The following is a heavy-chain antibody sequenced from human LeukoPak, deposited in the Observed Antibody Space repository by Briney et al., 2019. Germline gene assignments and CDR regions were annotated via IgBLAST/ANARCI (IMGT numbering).Heavy chain of an antibody. Sequence: SETLSLTCTASGGSISSYYWSWIRQSPGKGLECIGYIHYTGSTNYNPSLKSRVTISVETSKNQFSLKLKSVTAADTAVYYCARGGYYGSGNDFRFDPCGQGTLVTVSS. D-gene: IGHD3-10*01. J-gene: IGHJ5*02. CDR2: IHYTGST. CDR1: GGSISSYY. CDR3: ARGGYYGSGNDFRFDP. V-gene: IGHV4-59*01.